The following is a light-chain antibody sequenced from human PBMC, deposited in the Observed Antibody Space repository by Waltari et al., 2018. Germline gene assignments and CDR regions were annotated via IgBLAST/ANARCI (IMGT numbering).Light chain of an antibody. CDR2: DVN. CDR1: SSDVGGNNY. V-gene: IGLV2-11*01. CDR3: CSFAASYSAV. J-gene: IGLJ3*02. Sequence: QSALTQPRSVSGSLGQSVTISCTGTSSDVGGNNYVTWYQQHPGKAPKLMISDVNKRPSGVPDRVSGSKSGNTASLTISGLQTEDEADYYCCSFAASYSAVFGGGTRLTVL.